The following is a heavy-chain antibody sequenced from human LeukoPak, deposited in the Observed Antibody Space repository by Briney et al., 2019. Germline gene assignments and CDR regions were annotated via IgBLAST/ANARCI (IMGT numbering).Heavy chain of an antibody. CDR2: ISGSGGST. CDR3: AKLVGATAASYGPY. J-gene: IGHJ4*02. V-gene: IGHV3-23*01. Sequence: GGSLRLSCAASGFTFSDYYMSWVRQAPGKGLEWVSAISGSGGSTYYADSVKGRFTISRDNSKNTLYLQMNSLRAEDTAVYYCAKLVGATAASYGPYWGQGTLVTVSS. D-gene: IGHD1-26*01. CDR1: GFTFSDYY.